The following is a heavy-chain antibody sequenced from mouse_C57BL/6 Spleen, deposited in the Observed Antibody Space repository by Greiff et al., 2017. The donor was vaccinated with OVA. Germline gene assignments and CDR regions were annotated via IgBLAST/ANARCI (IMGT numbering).Heavy chain of an antibody. Sequence: QVQLKESGAELARPGASVKMSCKASGYTFTSYTMHWVKQRPGQGLEWIGYINPSSGYTKYNQKFKDKATLTADKSSSTAYMQLSSLTSEDSAVYYCASDGYYDVDYWGQGTSVTVSS. CDR1: GYTFTSYT. V-gene: IGHV1-4*01. J-gene: IGHJ4*01. D-gene: IGHD2-3*01. CDR2: INPSSGYT. CDR3: ASDGYYDVDY.